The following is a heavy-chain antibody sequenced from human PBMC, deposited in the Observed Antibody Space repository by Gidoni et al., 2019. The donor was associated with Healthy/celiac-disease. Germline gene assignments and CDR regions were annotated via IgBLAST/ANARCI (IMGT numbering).Heavy chain of an antibody. CDR2: IRSKAYGGTT. D-gene: IGHD2-2*01. Sequence: EVQMVESGVGLVQPGRSLRLSCPASGFTFGDYAMSWFSQAPGKGLEWVGFIRSKAYGGTTEYAASVKGRFTISRDDSKSIASLQMNSLKTEDTAVYYCSYQPYGMDVWGQGTTVTVSS. CDR1: GFTFGDYA. J-gene: IGHJ6*02. CDR3: SYQPYGMDV. V-gene: IGHV3-49*03.